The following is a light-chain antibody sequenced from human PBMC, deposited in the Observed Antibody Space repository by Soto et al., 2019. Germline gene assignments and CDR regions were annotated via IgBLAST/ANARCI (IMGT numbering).Light chain of an antibody. CDR1: QSVGSY. CDR3: QQRSNWPLT. V-gene: IGKV3-11*01. Sequence: EIVLTQSPATLSLSPGERATLSCRASQSVGSYLAWFQQKAGQAPRLLIYDASNRATGIPARFSGSGSGTDFTLTISSLEPEDFAIYFCQQRSNWPLTFGPGTRWISN. CDR2: DAS. J-gene: IGKJ3*01.